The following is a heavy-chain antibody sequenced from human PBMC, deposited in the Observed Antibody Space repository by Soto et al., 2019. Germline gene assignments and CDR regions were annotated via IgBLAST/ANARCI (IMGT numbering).Heavy chain of an antibody. Sequence: QVQLVQSGAEVKKPGASVKVSCKASGYTFINYGISWVRQAPGQGLEWMGWISPYRGNTNYAQKFQGRVTMTSDTSTTTAYMELRSLRSVDTGVYYCAIRIVTSVYYGMDVWGQGTTVTVSS. CDR2: ISPYRGNT. J-gene: IGHJ6*02. D-gene: IGHD2-2*01. V-gene: IGHV1-18*01. CDR1: GYTFINYG. CDR3: AIRIVTSVYYGMDV.